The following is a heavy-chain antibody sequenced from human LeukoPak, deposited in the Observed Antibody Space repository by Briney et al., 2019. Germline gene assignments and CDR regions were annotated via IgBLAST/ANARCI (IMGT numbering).Heavy chain of an antibody. CDR1: GGSISSGGYY. D-gene: IGHD3-10*01. CDR2: IYYSGST. J-gene: IGHJ4*02. Sequence: SQTLSLTCTVSGGSISSGGYYWSWIRQHPGKGLEWIGYIYYSGSTYYNPSLKSRVTISVDTSKNQFSLKLSSVTAADTAVYYCARSRIIITMVRGVIINNYYLDYWGQGTLVTVSS. CDR3: ARSRIIITMVRGVIINNYYLDY. V-gene: IGHV4-31*03.